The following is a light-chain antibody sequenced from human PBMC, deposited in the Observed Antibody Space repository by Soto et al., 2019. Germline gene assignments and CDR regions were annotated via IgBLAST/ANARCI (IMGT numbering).Light chain of an antibody. CDR1: NIGSKS. CDR3: QVWDISSGHVV. Sequence: SYELTQPPSVSVAPGKTASVACGGSNIGSKSVHWYQKKSGQAPVLVMYYDSDRPSGIPERFSGSNSGNTATLTISRVEAPDEAAYYCQVWDISSGHVVFGGGTKLTVL. J-gene: IGLJ3*02. V-gene: IGLV3-21*01. CDR2: YDS.